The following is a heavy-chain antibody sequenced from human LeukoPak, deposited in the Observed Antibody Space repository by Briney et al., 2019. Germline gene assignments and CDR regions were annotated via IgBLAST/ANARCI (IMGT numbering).Heavy chain of an antibody. CDR2: ITMNSVR. D-gene: IGHD3-10*01. V-gene: IGHV3-48*01. J-gene: IGHJ4*02. CDR3: ASDPGVMVRGVITDANY. CDR1: GFSLSDYG. Sequence: GGSLRLSCSASGFSLSDYGMSWVRQAPGKGLEWVSYITMNSVRFYADSVKGRFTISRDNDKNSVYLQMNSLRAEDTAVCYCASDPGVMVRGVITDANYWGQGTLVTVSS.